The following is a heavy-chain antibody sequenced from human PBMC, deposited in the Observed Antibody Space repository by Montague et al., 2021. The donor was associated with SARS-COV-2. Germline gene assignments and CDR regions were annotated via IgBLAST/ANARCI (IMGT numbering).Heavy chain of an antibody. CDR2: IGWRSGSI. CDR1: GFPFDDYV. V-gene: IGHV3-9*01. Sequence: RLSWAASGFPFDDYVMHWVRQAPGKGLEWVSGIGWRSGSIGYADSVKGRFTISRDNAKNSLYLQMNSLRAEDTALYHCAKGQKIQWLVFNSAPDWFDPWGQGTLVTVSS. CDR3: AKGQKIQWLVFNSAPDWFDP. J-gene: IGHJ5*02. D-gene: IGHD5-12*01.